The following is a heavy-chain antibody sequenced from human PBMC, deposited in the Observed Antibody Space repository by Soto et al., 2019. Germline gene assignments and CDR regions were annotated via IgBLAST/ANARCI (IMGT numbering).Heavy chain of an antibody. CDR1: GFTFSSYW. D-gene: IGHD4-17*01. CDR2: IKQDGSEK. Sequence: TGGSLRLSCAASGFTFSSYWMSWVRQAPGKGLEWVANIKQDGSEKYYVDSVKGRFTISRDNAKNSLYLQMNSLRAEDTAVYYCARDSPRWMYYFAYWGQGTLVTVSS. V-gene: IGHV3-7*01. J-gene: IGHJ4*02. CDR3: ARDSPRWMYYFAY.